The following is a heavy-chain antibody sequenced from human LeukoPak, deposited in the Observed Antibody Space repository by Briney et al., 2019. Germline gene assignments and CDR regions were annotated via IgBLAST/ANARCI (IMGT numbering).Heavy chain of an antibody. J-gene: IGHJ5*02. CDR1: GGSSSSYY. Sequence: SETLSLTGTVSGGSSSSYYWSWIRQPPGKGLEWIGYIYYSGSTNYNPSLKSRVTISVDTSKNQFSLKLSSVTAADTAVYYCARLHYDILTGYVIDGFDPWGQGTLVTVSS. CDR3: ARLHYDILTGYVIDGFDP. V-gene: IGHV4-59*08. CDR2: IYYSGST. D-gene: IGHD3-9*01.